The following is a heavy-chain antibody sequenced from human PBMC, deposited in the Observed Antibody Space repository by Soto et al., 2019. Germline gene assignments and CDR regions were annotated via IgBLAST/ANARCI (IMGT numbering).Heavy chain of an antibody. D-gene: IGHD6-13*01. CDR2: ISSSAGTI. Sequence: GGSLRLSCAASGLTFSDYYMTWIRQAPGKGLEWVSYISSSAGTISYADSVKGRFTISRDNAKNSLYLQMNSLRAEDTAVYYCARAMYSSKTEFEYWGQGTLVTV. CDR1: GLTFSDYY. J-gene: IGHJ4*02. V-gene: IGHV3-11*01. CDR3: ARAMYSSKTEFEY.